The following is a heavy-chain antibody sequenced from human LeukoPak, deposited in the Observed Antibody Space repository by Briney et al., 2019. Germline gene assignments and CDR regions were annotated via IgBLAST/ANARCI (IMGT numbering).Heavy chain of an antibody. V-gene: IGHV1-2*02. D-gene: IGHD2-2*02. Sequence: GASVKVSCKASGYTFTGYYMHWVRQAPGQGLELMGWINPNSGGTNYAQKFQGRVTMTRDTSISTAYMELSRLRSDDTAVYYCARGSARYCSSTSCYRGKVEIVPWGQGTLVTVSS. CDR3: ARGSARYCSSTSCYRGKVEIVP. CDR2: INPNSGGT. J-gene: IGHJ5*02. CDR1: GYTFTGYY.